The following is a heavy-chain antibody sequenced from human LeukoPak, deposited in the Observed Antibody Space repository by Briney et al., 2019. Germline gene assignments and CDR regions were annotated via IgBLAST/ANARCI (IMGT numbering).Heavy chain of an antibody. CDR3: ARVGVTEDYDFWSGYNDGMDV. V-gene: IGHV3-48*01. CDR1: GFTFSSYS. D-gene: IGHD3-3*01. CDR2: ISSSSSTI. J-gene: IGHJ6*02. Sequence: GGSLRLSCAASGFTFSSYSMNWVRQAPGKGLEWVSYISSSSSTIYYADSVKGRFTISRDNAKNSLYLQMNSLRAEDTAVYYCARVGVTEDYDFWSGYNDGMDVWGQGTTVTVSS.